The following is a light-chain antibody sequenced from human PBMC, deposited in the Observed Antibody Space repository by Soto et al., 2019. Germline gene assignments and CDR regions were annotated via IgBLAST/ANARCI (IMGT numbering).Light chain of an antibody. V-gene: IGLV2-14*01. CDR1: SSDVGGYNY. J-gene: IGLJ2*01. CDR3: RSYSTSSTVL. CDR2: EVT. Sequence: QSALTQPASVSGSPGQSITISCTGTSSDVGGYNYVSWYQQHPGKAPKLMIYEVTNRPSGVSNRFSGSKSGNTASLSISGLQDEDEDDYYCRSYSTSSTVLFGGGTQLTVL.